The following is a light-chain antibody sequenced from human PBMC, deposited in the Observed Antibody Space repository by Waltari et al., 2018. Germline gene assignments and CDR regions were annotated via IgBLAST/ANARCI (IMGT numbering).Light chain of an antibody. CDR3: AAWDDSLNVVV. J-gene: IGLJ2*01. CDR1: SSNIGSNT. CDR2: SNT. V-gene: IGLV1-44*01. Sequence: QSVLTQPPSASGTPGQRVTISCSGSSSNIGSNTVNWYQQLPGTAPKLLIYSNTQRPSWVPGRFSGSKSGTSASLAISGLQSEDEADYYCAAWDDSLNVVVFGGGTKLTVL.